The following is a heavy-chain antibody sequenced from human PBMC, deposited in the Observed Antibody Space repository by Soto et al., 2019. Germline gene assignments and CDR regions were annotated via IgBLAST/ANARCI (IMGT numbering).Heavy chain of an antibody. V-gene: IGHV3-30-3*01. J-gene: IGHJ6*04. Sequence: PGGSLRLSCAASGFTFSSYAMHWVRQAPGKGLEWVAVISYDGSNKYYADSVKGGFTISRDNSKNTLYLQMNSLRAEDTAVYYCARVGALSIFDFWSGYYNSAVYYYYGMDVWGKGTTVTVSS. CDR3: ARVGALSIFDFWSGYYNSAVYYYYGMDV. D-gene: IGHD3-3*01. CDR2: ISYDGSNK. CDR1: GFTFSSYA.